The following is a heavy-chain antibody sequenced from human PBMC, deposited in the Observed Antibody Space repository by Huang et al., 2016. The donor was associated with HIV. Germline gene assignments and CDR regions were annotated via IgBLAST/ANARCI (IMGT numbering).Heavy chain of an antibody. Sequence: QVQLQRWGAGLLKPSETLALTCAVYGESLGTYYWAWIRRPPGKGLQWIGEVNDGGDINYNPSLESRVTISVDTSRNQVSLTLTSMTAADTATYYCARRFRVAATRKWFDPWGQGTLVIVSS. CDR3: ARRFRVAATRKWFDP. J-gene: IGHJ5*02. D-gene: IGHD3-10*01. CDR1: GESLGTYY. V-gene: IGHV4-34*01. CDR2: VNDGGDI.